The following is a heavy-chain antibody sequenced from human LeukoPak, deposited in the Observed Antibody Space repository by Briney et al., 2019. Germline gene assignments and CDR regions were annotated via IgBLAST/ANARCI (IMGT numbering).Heavy chain of an antibody. V-gene: IGHV3-23*01. CDR3: AKDRSSWYYPFDS. J-gene: IGHJ4*02. CDR2: VSGGGHNT. Sequence: GGSLRLSCAASGFTFSSYALSWVRQAPGKGLEWVSVVSGGGHNTYYADSVKGRFTMSRDNSKRTVYLQMNSLRAEDTAVYYCAKDRSSWYYPFDSWGQGTLVTVSS. CDR1: GFTFSSYA. D-gene: IGHD3-3*01.